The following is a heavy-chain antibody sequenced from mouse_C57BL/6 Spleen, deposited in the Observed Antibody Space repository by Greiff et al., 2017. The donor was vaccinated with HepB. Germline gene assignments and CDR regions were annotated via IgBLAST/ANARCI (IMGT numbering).Heavy chain of an antibody. CDR2: IDPSISYT. CDR1: GYTFTSYW. D-gene: IGHD2-5*01. Sequence: VQLQQPGAELVKPGASVKLSCKASGYTFTSYWMQWVKQRPGQGLEWIGEIDPSISYTNYNQKFKGKATLTVDTSTSTAYMRLSSLTSDDSAVYNCTRSYSSNYAYYFDYWGQGTTLTVSS. J-gene: IGHJ2*01. CDR3: TRSYSSNYAYYFDY. V-gene: IGHV1-50*01.